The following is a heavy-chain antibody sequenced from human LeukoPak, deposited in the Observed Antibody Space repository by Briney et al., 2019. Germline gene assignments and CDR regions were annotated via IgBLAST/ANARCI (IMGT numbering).Heavy chain of an antibody. V-gene: IGHV5-51*01. J-gene: IGHJ4*02. Sequence: GESLKISCKGSGYSFTTYWIAWVRQRPGGGLEWMGTVFPDDSDTRYSPSFQGQVTISADKSISTAHLQWSSLKASDTAIYYCARSGRDGYRSTDFWGQGTLVTVFS. CDR2: VFPDDSDT. D-gene: IGHD5-24*01. CDR3: ARSGRDGYRSTDF. CDR1: GYSFTTYW.